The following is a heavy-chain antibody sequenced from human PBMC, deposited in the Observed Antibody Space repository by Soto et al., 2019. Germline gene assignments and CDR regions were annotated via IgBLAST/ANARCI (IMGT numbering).Heavy chain of an antibody. CDR3: ARYYDFWSGFYNWFDP. J-gene: IGHJ5*02. CDR1: GGSISSGGYY. V-gene: IGHV4-31*03. Sequence: SETLSLTCTVSGGSISSGGYYWSWIRQHPGKGLEWIGYIYYSGSTYYNPSLKSRVTISVDTSKDQFSLKLSSVTAADTAVYYCARYYDFWSGFYNWFDPWGQGTLVTVSS. CDR2: IYYSGST. D-gene: IGHD3-3*01.